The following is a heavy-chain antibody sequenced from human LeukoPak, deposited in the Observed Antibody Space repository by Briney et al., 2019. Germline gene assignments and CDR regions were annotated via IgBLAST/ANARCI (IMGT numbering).Heavy chain of an antibody. CDR2: IGGSGGGT. CDR1: GFTFSSYA. J-gene: IGHJ4*02. Sequence: GGSLRLSCAASGFTFSSYAMNWVRQAPGKGLEWVSVIGGSGGGTYYADSVKGRFTISRDNSKNTLYLQMNSLRVEDTAIYYCAKDDVTSGSLYYFDSWGQGTLVTVSS. CDR3: AKDDVTSGSLYYFDS. D-gene: IGHD1-26*01. V-gene: IGHV3-23*01.